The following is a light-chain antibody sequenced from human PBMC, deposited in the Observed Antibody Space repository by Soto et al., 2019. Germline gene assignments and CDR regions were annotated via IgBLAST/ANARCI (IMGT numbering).Light chain of an antibody. CDR3: QQFSSYPLT. CDR1: QSVSSSY. CDR2: GAS. J-gene: IGKJ4*01. Sequence: EIVLTQSPGTLSLSPGERATLSGMASQSVSSSYIAWYQQKPGQAPRLLIYGASSRATGIPDRFSGSGSGTDFTLTISRLEPEDYAVYYCQQFSSYPLTFGGGTKVDIK. V-gene: IGKV3-20*01.